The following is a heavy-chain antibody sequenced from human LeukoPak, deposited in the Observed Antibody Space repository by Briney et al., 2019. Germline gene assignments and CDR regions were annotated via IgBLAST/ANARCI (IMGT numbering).Heavy chain of an antibody. CDR1: GYTFTSYG. J-gene: IGHJ4*02. V-gene: IGHV1-18*01. D-gene: IGHD2-15*01. CDR2: ISAYNGNT. CDR3: AREVRIWGGGSCHFDY. Sequence: ASVKVSCKASGYTFTSYGISWVRQAPGQGLEWMGWISAYNGNTNYAQKLQGRVTMTTDTSTSTAYMELRSLRSDDTAVCYCAREVRIWGGGSCHFDYWGQGTLVTVSS.